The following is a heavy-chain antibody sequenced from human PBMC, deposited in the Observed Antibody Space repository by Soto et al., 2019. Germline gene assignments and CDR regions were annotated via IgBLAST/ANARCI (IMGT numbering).Heavy chain of an antibody. CDR2: INRDGSEK. CDR1: GFTVSSYW. Sequence: GGSLRLSCAASGFTVSSYWMTWVRQAPGKGLEWVANINRDGSEKYHVDSVKGRFTISRDNAKSTLYLQMNNLRVDDTAVYYCARAIWDYAECGHWGQGTLVTVSS. D-gene: IGHD4-17*01. J-gene: IGHJ4*02. V-gene: IGHV3-7*01. CDR3: ARAIWDYAECGH.